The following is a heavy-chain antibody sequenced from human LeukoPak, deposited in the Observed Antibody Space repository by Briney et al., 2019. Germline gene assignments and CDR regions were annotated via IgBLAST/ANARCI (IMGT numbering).Heavy chain of an antibody. CDR2: ISYDGSNK. J-gene: IGHJ4*02. V-gene: IGHV3-30*18. CDR3: AKGSRIAVALDY. Sequence: GGSLRLSCAASGFTFSSYGMHWVRQAPGKGLEWVAVISYDGSNKYYADSVKGRFTISRDNSKNTLYLQMNSLRAEDTAVYYCAKGSRIAVALDYWGQGTLVTVFS. D-gene: IGHD6-19*01. CDR1: GFTFSSYG.